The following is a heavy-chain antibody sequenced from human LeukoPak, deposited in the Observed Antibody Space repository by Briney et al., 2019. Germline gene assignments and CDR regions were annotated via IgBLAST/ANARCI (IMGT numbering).Heavy chain of an antibody. J-gene: IGHJ4*02. D-gene: IGHD3-22*01. CDR3: AKVFATMIVGAPALDY. CDR1: GFRFDDYG. V-gene: IGHV3-20*04. Sequence: SGGSLRLSCAASGFRFDDYGMSWVRHAQGKGLEWVSGINWNGGSTGYADSVKGRFTISRDNAKNSLYLQMNSLRAEDTAVYYLAKVFATMIVGAPALDYWGRGPLVTVSS. CDR2: INWNGGST.